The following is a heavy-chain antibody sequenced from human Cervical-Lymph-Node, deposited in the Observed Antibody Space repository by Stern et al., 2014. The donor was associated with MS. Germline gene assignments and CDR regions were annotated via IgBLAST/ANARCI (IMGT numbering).Heavy chain of an antibody. J-gene: IGHJ5*02. V-gene: IGHV1-8*01. CDR1: GYTFANYD. Sequence: QVQLVQSGAEVRKPGASVKVSCKASGYTFANYDITWVRLAAGQGLEWMGWLTRKSGITGSAQKFQGRLTMTTDTFTSTACVELRSLRSDDTAMYYCATGRSWASFSWRWFDPWGQGTLVSVSS. D-gene: IGHD3-3*01. CDR2: LTRKSGIT. CDR3: ATGRSWASFSWRWFDP.